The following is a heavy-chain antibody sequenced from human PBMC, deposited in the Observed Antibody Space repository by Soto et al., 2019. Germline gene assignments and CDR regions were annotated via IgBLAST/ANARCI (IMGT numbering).Heavy chain of an antibody. D-gene: IGHD7-27*01. V-gene: IGHV2-26*01. J-gene: IGHJ4*02. CDR2: IFSNDNK. Sequence: QVTLKESGPVLMKPTETLTLTCTVSNARMGVSWIRQPPGKALEWLAHIFSNDNKFYSTSLKNRLTISKDSSKSQVVLTMTNMDPVDTATYYCARIQSGDAGGYFDYWGQGTLVTVSS. CDR3: ARIQSGDAGGYFDY. CDR1: NARMG.